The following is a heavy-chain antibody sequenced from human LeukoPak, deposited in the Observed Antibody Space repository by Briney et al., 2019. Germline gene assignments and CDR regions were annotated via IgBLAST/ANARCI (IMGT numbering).Heavy chain of an antibody. CDR2: ISGSGGST. CDR1: GFTFSSYA. J-gene: IGHJ6*02. D-gene: IGHD2-8*01. CDR3: AKASLYCTNGVCYTNYYYGMDV. V-gene: IGHV3-23*01. Sequence: GGSLRPSCAASGFTFSSYAMSWVRQAPGKGLEWVSAISGSGGSTYYADSVKGRFTISRDNSKNTLYLQMNSLRAEDTAVYYCAKASLYCTNGVCYTNYYYGMDVWGQGTTVTVSS.